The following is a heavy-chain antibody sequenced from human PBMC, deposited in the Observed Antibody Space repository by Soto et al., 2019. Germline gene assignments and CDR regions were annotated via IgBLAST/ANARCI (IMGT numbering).Heavy chain of an antibody. J-gene: IGHJ6*02. CDR3: ASVGSETMGNHYYYGMDV. Sequence: SESLSLTCAVYGGSFSGYYWSWIRQPPGKGLEWIGEINHSGSTNYNPSLKSRVTISVDTSKNQFSLKLSSVTAADTAVYYCASVGSETMGNHYYYGMDVWGQGTTVNVSS. D-gene: IGHD3-10*01. CDR1: GGSFSGYY. CDR2: INHSGST. V-gene: IGHV4-34*01.